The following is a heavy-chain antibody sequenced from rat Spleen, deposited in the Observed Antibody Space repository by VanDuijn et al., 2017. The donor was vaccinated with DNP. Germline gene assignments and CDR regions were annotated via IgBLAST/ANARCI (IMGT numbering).Heavy chain of an antibody. CDR1: GFSLNSYG. CDR3: ARSDNIGTTGWFAY. V-gene: IGHV2S12*01. J-gene: IGHJ3*01. CDR2: ISSGGNT. D-gene: IGHD1-5*01. Sequence: QVQLKEAGPGLVHPSQTLSLTCTVSGFSLNSYGVSWVRQPPGKGLEWIAAISSGGNTYFNPLLKSRLSIRRDTSRNQVFLEMDGLQTEDTAMYFCARSDNIGTTGWFAYWGQGTLVTVSS.